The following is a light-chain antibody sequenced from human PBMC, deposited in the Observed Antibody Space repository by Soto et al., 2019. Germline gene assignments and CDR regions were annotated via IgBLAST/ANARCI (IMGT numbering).Light chain of an antibody. Sequence: QSALTQPASVSGAPGQSITISCTGTSSDVGCYNYVSWYQQHPGKATKLMIYEVSNRPSGASNRFSGSTSGNTAPLTISRLQAEDDADYYCTSDTSSSTLVFGGGTKLTVL. CDR3: TSDTSSSTLV. V-gene: IGLV2-14*01. CDR1: SSDVGCYNY. CDR2: EVS. J-gene: IGLJ2*01.